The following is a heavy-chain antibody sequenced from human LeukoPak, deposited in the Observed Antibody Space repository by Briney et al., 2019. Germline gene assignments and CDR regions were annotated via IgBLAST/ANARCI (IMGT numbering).Heavy chain of an antibody. D-gene: IGHD3-3*01. CDR3: ARDRHVRFLEWLFGIFDY. V-gene: IGHV1-8*01. Sequence: GASVKVSCKASGYTFTSYDINWVRQATGQGLEWMGWMNPNSGNTGYAQKFQGRVTMTRNTSISTAYMELSSLRSGDTAVYYCARDRHVRFLEWLFGIFDYWGQGTLVTVSS. CDR1: GYTFTSYD. J-gene: IGHJ4*02. CDR2: MNPNSGNT.